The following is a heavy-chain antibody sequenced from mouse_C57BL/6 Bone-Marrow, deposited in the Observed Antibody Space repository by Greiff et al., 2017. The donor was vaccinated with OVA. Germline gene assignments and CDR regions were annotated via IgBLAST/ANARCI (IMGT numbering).Heavy chain of an antibody. Sequence: VQLQQSGAELVKPGASVKMSCKASGYTFTSYWITWVKQRPGQGLEWIGDIYPGSGSTNYNEKFKSKATLTVDTSSSTAYMQLSSLTSEDSAVYYCASKYYGSSYWYFDVWGTGTTVTVSS. CDR3: ASKYYGSSYWYFDV. CDR2: IYPGSGST. V-gene: IGHV1-55*01. D-gene: IGHD1-1*01. CDR1: GYTFTSYW. J-gene: IGHJ1*03.